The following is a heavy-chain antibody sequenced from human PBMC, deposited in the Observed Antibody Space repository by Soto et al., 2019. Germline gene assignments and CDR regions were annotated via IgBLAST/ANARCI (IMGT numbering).Heavy chain of an antibody. Sequence: SETLSLTCTVSGGSISSGGYYWSWIRQHPGKGLEWIGYIYYSGSTYYNPSLKSRVTISVDTSKNQFSLKLSSVTAADTAVYSCARERVVVVPAATSTPYYYYYGMDVWGQGTTVTVSS. J-gene: IGHJ6*02. V-gene: IGHV4-31*03. CDR2: IYYSGST. CDR3: ARERVVVVPAATSTPYYYYYGMDV. CDR1: GGSISSGGYY. D-gene: IGHD2-2*01.